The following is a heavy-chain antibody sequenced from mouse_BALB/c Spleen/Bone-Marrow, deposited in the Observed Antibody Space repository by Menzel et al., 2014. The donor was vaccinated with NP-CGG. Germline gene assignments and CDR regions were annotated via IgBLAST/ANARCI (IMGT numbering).Heavy chain of an antibody. V-gene: IGHV1S137*01. CDR2: ISGYYGDA. Sequence: QVQLQQPGAKLVRPGVSVKISCKGSGYTFTDHAIHWVKRSHAKSLEWIGVISGYYGDAIYNQKFKGKATMTVDKSSSTAYMELAGLASEDSAIYYCARSGKVRNAMDYWGQGTSVTVSS. D-gene: IGHD2-14*01. CDR1: GYTFTDHA. CDR3: ARSGKVRNAMDY. J-gene: IGHJ4*01.